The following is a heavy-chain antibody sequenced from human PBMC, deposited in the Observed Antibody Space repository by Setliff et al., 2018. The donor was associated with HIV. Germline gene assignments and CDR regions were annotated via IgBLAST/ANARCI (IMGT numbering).Heavy chain of an antibody. CDR1: GYTFTTYG. V-gene: IGHV1-18*01. CDR2: ISTYSDET. J-gene: IGHJ5*02. D-gene: IGHD4-17*01. CDR3: ARGAFPSSKMTKRNWFDP. Sequence: ASVKVSCKPSGYTFTTYGLSWVRQAPGQGLEWMGWISTYSDETSSSQNLQGRLTMTTDTSTGTAYMELRSLRSEDTAVYYCARGAFPSSKMTKRNWFDPWGQGTLVTVSS.